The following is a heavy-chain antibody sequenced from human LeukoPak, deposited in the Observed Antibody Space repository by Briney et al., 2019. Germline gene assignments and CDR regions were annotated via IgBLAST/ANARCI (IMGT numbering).Heavy chain of an antibody. J-gene: IGHJ4*02. CDR3: ARVGHYYDTSGYYTFDF. D-gene: IGHD3-22*01. Sequence: ASVKVSCKASGYTFTDYYLHWVRQAPGQGLEWMGWINPNSGGTNYAQKFQGRVTMTRDTSISTAYMELSRLRSGDTAVYYCARVGHYYDTSGYYTFDFWGQGTLVTVSS. V-gene: IGHV1-2*02. CDR1: GYTFTDYY. CDR2: INPNSGGT.